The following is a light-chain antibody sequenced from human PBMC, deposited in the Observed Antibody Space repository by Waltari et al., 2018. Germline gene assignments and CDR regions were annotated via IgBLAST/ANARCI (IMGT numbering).Light chain of an antibody. CDR1: QTVSSW. Sequence: DIQMTQSPSTLSASVGDRVTITCRASQTVSSWLAWYQQKPGKAPKLLSYKASSLQSGVPSRFSGGGSGTDFTLTISSLQPHDFATYYCLQYKSYPRTFGQGTKLEIK. CDR2: KAS. J-gene: IGKJ2*01. CDR3: LQYKSYPRT. V-gene: IGKV1-5*03.